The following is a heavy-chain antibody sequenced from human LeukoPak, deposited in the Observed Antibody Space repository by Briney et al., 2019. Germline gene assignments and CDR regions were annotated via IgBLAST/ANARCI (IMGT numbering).Heavy chain of an antibody. CDR2: IYHTGST. Sequence: PSETLSLTCTVSGASVRSGSYYWTWIRQPPGEGLEWIGDIYHTGSTKYNPSLKSRVTFSLDKSKNHFALKLTSVTVADTAIYYCASYDYVWGSLDFWGQGTLVPVSS. V-gene: IGHV4-61*01. CDR1: GASVRSGSYY. D-gene: IGHD3-16*01. CDR3: ASYDYVWGSLDF. J-gene: IGHJ4*02.